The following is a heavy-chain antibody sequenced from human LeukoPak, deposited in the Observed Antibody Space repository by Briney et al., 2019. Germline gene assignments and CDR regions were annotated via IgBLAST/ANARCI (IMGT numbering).Heavy chain of an antibody. V-gene: IGHV3-64*01. D-gene: IGHD3-16*01. Sequence: GGSLRLSCAASGFTVSSNYMSWVRQAPGKGLEYVSAISYNGDETYYGKSVKGRFTISRDNSKKTLYLQMGSLRAEDTAVYYCARDPSVGGFSGSELDFWGQGTLVTVSS. CDR2: ISYNGDET. J-gene: IGHJ4*02. CDR1: GFTVSSNY. CDR3: ARDPSVGGFSGSELDF.